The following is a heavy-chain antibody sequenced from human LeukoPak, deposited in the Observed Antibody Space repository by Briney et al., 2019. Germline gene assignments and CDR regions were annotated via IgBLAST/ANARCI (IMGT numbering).Heavy chain of an antibody. CDR1: GFTFSSYG. Sequence: PGGSLGLSCAASGFTFSSYGMHWVRQAPGKGLEWVAVIWYDGSNKYYADSVKGRFTISRDNSKNTLYLQMNSLRAEDTAVYYCAKSDDYGDYGTSDYWGQGTLVTVSS. CDR3: AKSDDYGDYGTSDY. D-gene: IGHD4-17*01. J-gene: IGHJ4*02. V-gene: IGHV3-33*06. CDR2: IWYDGSNK.